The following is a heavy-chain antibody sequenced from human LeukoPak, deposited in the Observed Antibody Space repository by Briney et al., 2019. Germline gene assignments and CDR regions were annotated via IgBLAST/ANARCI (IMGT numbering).Heavy chain of an antibody. CDR2: ISWSSNTI. CDR1: GFAFDDYA. J-gene: IGHJ6*02. Sequence: GRSLRLSCVASGFAFDDYAMHWVRQAPGQGLEWVSGISWSSNTIGYAESVKGRFTVSRDNAKNSVYLQMNSLRTEDTALYYCAKELFGTGMDVWGQGTTVTVSS. D-gene: IGHD3-10*02. V-gene: IGHV3-9*01. CDR3: AKELFGTGMDV.